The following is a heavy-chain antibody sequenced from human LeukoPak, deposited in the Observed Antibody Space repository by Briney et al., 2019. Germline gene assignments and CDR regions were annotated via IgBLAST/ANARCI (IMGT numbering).Heavy chain of an antibody. CDR1: GGSISSGSYY. J-gene: IGHJ4*02. CDR2: IYTSGST. CDR3: ARGVGATTMPFDY. D-gene: IGHD1-26*01. V-gene: IGHV4-61*02. Sequence: PSETLSLTCTVSGGSISSGSYYWSWIRQPAGKGLEWIGRIYTSGSTNYNPSLKSRVTISVDTSKNQFSLKLSSVTAADTAVYYCARGVGATTMPFDYWGQGTLVTVSS.